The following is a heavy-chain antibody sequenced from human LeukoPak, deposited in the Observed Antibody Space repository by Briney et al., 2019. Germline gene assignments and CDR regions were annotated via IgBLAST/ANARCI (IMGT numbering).Heavy chain of an antibody. V-gene: IGHV3-15*01. CDR2: IKSKTDGGTA. Sequence: GGSLRLSCAASGFTFSNAWMTWVRQAPGKGLEWVGRIKSKTDGGTADYAAPVNGRFTISRHDTENTLYLQMNSLKAEDTAVYYCVTAIMTWAGNAFDIWGQGAMVTVSS. J-gene: IGHJ3*02. CDR1: GFTFSNAW. D-gene: IGHD3-16*01. CDR3: VTAIMTWAGNAFDI.